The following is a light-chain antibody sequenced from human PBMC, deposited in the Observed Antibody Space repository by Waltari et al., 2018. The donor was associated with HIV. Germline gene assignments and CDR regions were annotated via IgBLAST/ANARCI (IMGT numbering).Light chain of an antibody. CDR2: KNN. Sequence: HYVTPPPPSQSGNPRPRVTTACSGHRSNIGSNNVYCYQQLPGTAPKLLTYKNNQLPSGVPDRFSGSKSGTSASLAISGLRSEDEADYYFAAWDDSLPGWVFGGGTKLTVL. CDR1: RSNIGSNN. J-gene: IGLJ3*02. CDR3: AAWDDSLPGWV. V-gene: IGLV1-47*01.